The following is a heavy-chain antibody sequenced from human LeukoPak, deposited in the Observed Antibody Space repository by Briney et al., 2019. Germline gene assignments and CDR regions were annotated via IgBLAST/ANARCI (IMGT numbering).Heavy chain of an antibody. CDR3: AKGGIEDETPNFDY. Sequence: PGRSLRLSCAASGFTFDDYAMHWVRQAPGKGLEWVSGISWNSGSIGYADSVKGRFTISRDNAKNSLYLQMNSLRAEDTALYYCAKGGIEDETPNFDYWGQGTLVTVSS. V-gene: IGHV3-9*01. J-gene: IGHJ4*02. CDR2: ISWNSGSI. D-gene: IGHD3-16*01. CDR1: GFTFDDYA.